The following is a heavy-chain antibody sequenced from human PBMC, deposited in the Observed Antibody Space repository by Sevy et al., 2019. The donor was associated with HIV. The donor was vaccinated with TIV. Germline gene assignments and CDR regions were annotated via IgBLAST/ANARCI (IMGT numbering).Heavy chain of an antibody. D-gene: IGHD3-10*01. CDR1: GGSISSYY. CDR3: ARRGTMGYYYYGMDV. CDR2: IYYSGST. Sequence: LTCTVSGGSISSYYWSWIRQPPGKGLEWIGNIYYSGSTNYNPSLRSRVTISVDTSKNQFSLKLSSVTAADTAVYYCARRGTMGYYYYGMDVWGQGTTVTVSS. V-gene: IGHV4-59*01. J-gene: IGHJ6*02.